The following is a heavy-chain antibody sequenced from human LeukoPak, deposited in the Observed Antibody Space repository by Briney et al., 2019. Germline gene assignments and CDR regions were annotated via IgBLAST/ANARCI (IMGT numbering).Heavy chain of an antibody. J-gene: IGHJ4*02. D-gene: IGHD2-2*01. V-gene: IGHV3-7*03. CDR1: GITFSRYW. CDR2: IKDDGRQK. Sequence: PVGSLRLSCAASGITFSRYWMTWVRQARGKGLEWVANIKDDGRQKYYVDSVKGRFTISRDNAKELVYLQMDSLRAEDTAVYYCTRDASRGFDYWGQGILVTVSS. CDR3: TRDASRGFDY.